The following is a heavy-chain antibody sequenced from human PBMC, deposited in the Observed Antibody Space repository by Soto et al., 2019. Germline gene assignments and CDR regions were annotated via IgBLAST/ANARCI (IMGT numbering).Heavy chain of an antibody. CDR1: GYTFTSYG. Sequence: VKVSCKASGYTFTSYGISWVRQAPGQGLEWMGIINPSGGSTSYAQKFQGRVTMTRDTSTSTVYMELSSLRSEDTAVYYCATLDPPYYDILTGHSDYWGQGTLVTVSS. CDR2: INPSGGST. CDR3: ATLDPPYYDILTGHSDY. J-gene: IGHJ4*02. D-gene: IGHD3-9*01. V-gene: IGHV1-46*01.